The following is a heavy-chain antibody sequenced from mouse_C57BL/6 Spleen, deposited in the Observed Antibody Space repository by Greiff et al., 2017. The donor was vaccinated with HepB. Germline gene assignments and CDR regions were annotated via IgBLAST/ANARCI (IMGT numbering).Heavy chain of an antibody. CDR2: ISSGGSYT. CDR1: GFTFSSYG. CDR3: ARHLFYYFDY. V-gene: IGHV5-6*01. J-gene: IGHJ2*01. Sequence: EVKLQESGGDLVKPGGSLKLSCAASGFTFSSYGMSWVRQTPDKRLEWVATISSGGSYTYYPDSVKGRFTISRDNAKNTLYLQMSSLKSEDTAMYYCARHLFYYFDYWGQGTTLTVSS.